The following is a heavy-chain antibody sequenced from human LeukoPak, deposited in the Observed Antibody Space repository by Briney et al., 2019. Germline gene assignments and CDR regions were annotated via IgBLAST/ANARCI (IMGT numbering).Heavy chain of an antibody. J-gene: IGHJ1*01. D-gene: IGHD3-16*01. V-gene: IGHV1-2*02. CDR1: GYTFTGYY. CDR2: INPNSGDT. Sequence: GASVKVSCKASGYTFTGYYMHWVRQAPGQGLEWMGWINPNSGDTNYAQNFQGRVTMTRDTSISTAYMELSRLRSDDTAVYYCARGMELPLAAGNFQHWGQGTLVTVSS. CDR3: ARGMELPLAAGNFQH.